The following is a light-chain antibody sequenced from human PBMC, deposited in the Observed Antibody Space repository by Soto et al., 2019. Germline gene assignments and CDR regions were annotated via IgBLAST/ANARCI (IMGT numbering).Light chain of an antibody. V-gene: IGKV1-5*03. CDR1: QSISVW. Sequence: DVQMTQAPSTLSASVGDRVTIPRGASQSISVWLAWYQQKPGKAPNLLIYRASRLESGVPSRFSGSGSETEFTLTISGLQPGDSATYYCQQYNSYSPTFGQGTKVDIK. CDR3: QQYNSYSPT. CDR2: RAS. J-gene: IGKJ1*01.